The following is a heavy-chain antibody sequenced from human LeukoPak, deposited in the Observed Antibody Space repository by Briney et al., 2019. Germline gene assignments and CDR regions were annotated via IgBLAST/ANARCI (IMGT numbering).Heavy chain of an antibody. D-gene: IGHD3-3*01. CDR2: INPSGGST. Sequence: ASVKVSCKASGYTFTSYYMHWVRQAPGQGLEWMGIINPSGGSTSYAQKFQGRVTMTRDTSTSTVYMGLSSLRSEDTAVYYCARDGTIFGVDRYYYYGMDVWGQGTTVTVSS. CDR3: ARDGTIFGVDRYYYYGMDV. J-gene: IGHJ6*02. V-gene: IGHV1-46*01. CDR1: GYTFTSYY.